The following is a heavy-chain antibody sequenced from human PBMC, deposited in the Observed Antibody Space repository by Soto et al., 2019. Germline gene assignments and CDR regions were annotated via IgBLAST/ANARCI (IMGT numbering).Heavy chain of an antibody. V-gene: IGHV1-8*01. D-gene: IGHD3-10*01. CDR3: ARGPGDLGYFDY. CDR1: GYSFTNYE. Sequence: QVQLVQSGAEVKKPGASVKVSCRASGYSFTNYEITWVRQAPGQGLEWMGWMNPYNGNTAYAQDFVDRVSMTRNTSISTAYLELSSLRPEDTAVYYCARGPGDLGYFDYWGQGALVSVSS. CDR2: MNPYNGNT. J-gene: IGHJ4*02.